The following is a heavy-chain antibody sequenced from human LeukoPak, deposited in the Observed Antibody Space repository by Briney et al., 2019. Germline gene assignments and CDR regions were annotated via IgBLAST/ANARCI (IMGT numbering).Heavy chain of an antibody. J-gene: IGHJ4*02. CDR1: GFTFSSYA. Sequence: GGSLRLSCAASGFTFSSYAMHWVRQAPGKGLEWVAVISYDGSNKYYADSVKGRFTISRDNSKNTLYLQMNSLRAEDTAVYYCARDGERRGYSGYEMGNDYWGQGTLVTVSS. V-gene: IGHV3-30-3*01. CDR3: ARDGERRGYSGYEMGNDY. CDR2: ISYDGSNK. D-gene: IGHD5-12*01.